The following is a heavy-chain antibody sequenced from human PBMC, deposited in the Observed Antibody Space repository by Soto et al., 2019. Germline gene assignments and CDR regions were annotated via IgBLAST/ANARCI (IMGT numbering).Heavy chain of an antibody. J-gene: IGHJ3*02. CDR3: ARDRCSGGSCYGDAFDI. D-gene: IGHD2-15*01. CDR2: IISGSSYI. CDR1: GFTFSSYS. Sequence: GGSLRLSCAASGFTFSSYSMNWVGQAPGKGLEWVSSIISGSSYIYYAASVKGRFTISRDNAKNSLYLQMNSLRAEDTAVYYCARDRCSGGSCYGDAFDIWGQGTMVTVSS. V-gene: IGHV3-21*01.